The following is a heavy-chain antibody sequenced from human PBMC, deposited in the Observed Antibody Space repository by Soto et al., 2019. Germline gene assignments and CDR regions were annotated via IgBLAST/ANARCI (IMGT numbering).Heavy chain of an antibody. CDR1: GGYFIGYY. Sequence: SETMSLTWAVYGGYFIGYYWTCVRQAPGKGLEWIGEVNHGGSTHYNPSLKGRVTISLDTSKNQFSLKLSSVTAADTAVYYCARDPSGHPPLYRFDPWGQGTLVTVSS. V-gene: IGHV4-34*01. CDR2: VNHGGST. J-gene: IGHJ5*02. CDR3: ARDPSGHPPLYRFDP. D-gene: IGHD1-26*01.